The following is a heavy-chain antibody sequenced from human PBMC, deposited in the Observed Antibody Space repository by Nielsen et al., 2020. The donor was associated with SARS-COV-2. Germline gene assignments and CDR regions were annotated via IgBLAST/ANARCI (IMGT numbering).Heavy chain of an antibody. CDR2: IYSTGNT. J-gene: IGHJ6*03. Sequence: GSLRLSCIVSGGSVSRYYWSWIRQSPEKGLEWIGYIYSTGNTKYNPSLKSRVTISIDTSKNQFSLNLRSVTTADTAVYYCARDRQTVDYWSDFTTDNYMDVWGKGTTVTVSS. D-gene: IGHD3-3*01. CDR1: GGSVSRYY. V-gene: IGHV4-59*02. CDR3: ARDRQTVDYWSDFTTDNYMDV.